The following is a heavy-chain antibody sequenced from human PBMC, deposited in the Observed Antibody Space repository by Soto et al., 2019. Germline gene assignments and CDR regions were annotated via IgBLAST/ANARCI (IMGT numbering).Heavy chain of an antibody. CDR2: INVRAGRA. CDR3: AKNGEDSRPSDCFDF. D-gene: IGHD2-2*01. J-gene: IGHJ4*02. CDR1: GFTLSSYA. Sequence: GGSLRLSCVASGFTLSSYAMSWVRQAPGKGLDWVATINVRAGRAFYAGSVEGRFTISRDPAKNTLYLRMNSLRAEYTAIYYCAKNGEDSRPSDCFDFWGQGTLVTVSS. V-gene: IGHV3-23*01.